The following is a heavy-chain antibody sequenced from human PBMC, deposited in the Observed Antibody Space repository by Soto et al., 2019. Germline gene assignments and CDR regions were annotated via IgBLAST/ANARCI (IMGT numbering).Heavy chain of an antibody. D-gene: IGHD1-26*01. CDR2: IIPIFGTA. CDR3: ARDGGRHSGGIDY. J-gene: IGHJ4*02. CDR1: GGTFSSYS. V-gene: IGHV1-69*01. Sequence: QVQLVQSGAEVKKPGSSVKVSCKASGGTFSSYSINWVRQAPGQGLEWMGEIIPIFGTANYAQKFQGIVTITADESTSTVYMELSSLRSEDTAVYYCARDGGRHSGGIDYWGQGTLVTVSS.